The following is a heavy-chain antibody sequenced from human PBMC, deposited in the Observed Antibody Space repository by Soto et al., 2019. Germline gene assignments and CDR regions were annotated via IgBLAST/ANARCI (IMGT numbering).Heavy chain of an antibody. CDR1: GYTFISYD. J-gene: IGHJ6*02. CDR3: AVRFLEWLLSDYYYGMDV. V-gene: IGHV1-8*01. Sequence: QVQLVQSGAEVKKPGASVKVSCKASGYTFISYDINWVRQATGQGLEWMGWMNPNSGNTGYAQKFQGRVTMTRNTSISTAYMELSSLRSEDTAVYYCAVRFLEWLLSDYYYGMDVWGQGTTVTVSS. D-gene: IGHD3-3*01. CDR2: MNPNSGNT.